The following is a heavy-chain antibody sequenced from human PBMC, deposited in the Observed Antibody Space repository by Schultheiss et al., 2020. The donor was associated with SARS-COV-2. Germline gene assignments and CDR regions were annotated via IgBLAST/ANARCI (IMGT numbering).Heavy chain of an antibody. CDR1: GFTFSSYG. D-gene: IGHD6-13*01. V-gene: IGHV3-30*03. CDR3: ARDASAAAGN. J-gene: IGHJ4*02. CDR2: ISYDGSNK. Sequence: GESLKISCAASGFTFSSYGMHWVRQAPGKGLEWVAVISYDGSNKYYADSVKGRFTISRDNSKNTLYLQMNSLRAEDTAVYYCARDASAAAGNWGQGTLVTVSS.